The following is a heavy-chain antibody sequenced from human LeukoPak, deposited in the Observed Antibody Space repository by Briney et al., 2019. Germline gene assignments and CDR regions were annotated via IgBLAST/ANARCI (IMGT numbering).Heavy chain of an antibody. V-gene: IGHV3-9*01. D-gene: IGHD3-3*01. CDR3: ARGITIFGVEVYYYYYYMDV. CDR2: ITWKSVVI. J-gene: IGHJ6*03. CDR1: GFSFDAYA. Sequence: ALRLSCAASGFSFDAYAMHWVRQVPGKGLEWVSGITWKSVVIGYADSVRGRFTISRDNAKNSLYLQMNRLRAEDTAVYYCARGITIFGVEVYYYYYYMDVWGKGTTVTVSS.